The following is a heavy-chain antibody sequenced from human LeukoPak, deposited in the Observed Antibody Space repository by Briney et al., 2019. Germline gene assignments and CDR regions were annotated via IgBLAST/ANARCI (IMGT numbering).Heavy chain of an antibody. CDR2: VSKTGKT. D-gene: IGHD1-26*01. Sequence: SETLSLTCTVSGGSLTTHYWAWIRQPPGKGLEWTGFVSKTGKTNYNPSLKSRATISVDTSKNTFSLKLSSVTAADTAVYFCARRGAPSKFYYFDSWGQGTLVTVSS. CDR1: GGSLTTHY. CDR3: ARRGAPSKFYYFDS. V-gene: IGHV4-59*08. J-gene: IGHJ4*02.